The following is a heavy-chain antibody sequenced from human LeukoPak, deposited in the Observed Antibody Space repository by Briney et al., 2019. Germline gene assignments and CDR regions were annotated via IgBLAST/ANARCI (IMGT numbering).Heavy chain of an antibody. CDR3: ARDVRPLHSSSSDRFDP. CDR1: GGSISSSSYY. D-gene: IGHD6-6*01. Sequence: SETLSFTCTVSGGSISSSSYYWGWIRQPPGKGVGLIGSIYYSGSTYYNPSLKSRVTISVDTSKNQFSLKLSSVTAADTAVYYCARDVRPLHSSSSDRFDPWGQGTLVTVSS. V-gene: IGHV4-39*07. CDR2: IYYSGST. J-gene: IGHJ5*02.